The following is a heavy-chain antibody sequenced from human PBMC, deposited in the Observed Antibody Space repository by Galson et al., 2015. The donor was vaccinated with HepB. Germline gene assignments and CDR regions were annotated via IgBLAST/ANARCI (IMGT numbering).Heavy chain of an antibody. Sequence: SLRLSCAASGFTFSNAWMSWVRQAPGKGLEWVGRIKSKTDGGTTDYAAPVKGRFTISRDDSKNTLYLQMNSLKTEDTAVYYCRGAAAAQEAFDIWGQGTMVTVSS. CDR2: IKSKTDGGTT. D-gene: IGHD6-13*01. J-gene: IGHJ3*02. CDR1: GFTFSNAW. CDR3: RGAAAAQEAFDI. V-gene: IGHV3-15*01.